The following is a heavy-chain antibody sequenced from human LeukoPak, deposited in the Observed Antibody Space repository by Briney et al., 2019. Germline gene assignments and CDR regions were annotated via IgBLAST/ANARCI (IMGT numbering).Heavy chain of an antibody. Sequence: PSETLSLTCTVSGYSISSGYYWGWIRQPPGKGLEWIGSIYHSGSTYYNPSLKSRVTISVDTSKNQFSLKLSSVTAADTAVYYCARSPSSSFDYWGQGTLVTVSS. J-gene: IGHJ4*02. CDR3: ARSPSSSFDY. CDR2: IYHSGST. V-gene: IGHV4-38-2*02. D-gene: IGHD6-13*01. CDR1: GYSISSGYY.